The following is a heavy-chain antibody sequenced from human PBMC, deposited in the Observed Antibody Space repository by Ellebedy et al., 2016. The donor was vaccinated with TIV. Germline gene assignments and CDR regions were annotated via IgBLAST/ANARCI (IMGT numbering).Heavy chain of an antibody. CDR2: ISGSSTYI. Sequence: GGSLRLSXAASGFIFSSYSMHWVRQAPGKGLEWVSSISGSSTYIYHADSVKGRFTISRDNAKNSLYLQMNSLRAEDTAVYYCAKDGSGSYAPRYFQHWGQGTLVTVSS. J-gene: IGHJ1*01. D-gene: IGHD1-26*01. CDR1: GFIFSSYS. CDR3: AKDGSGSYAPRYFQH. V-gene: IGHV3-21*04.